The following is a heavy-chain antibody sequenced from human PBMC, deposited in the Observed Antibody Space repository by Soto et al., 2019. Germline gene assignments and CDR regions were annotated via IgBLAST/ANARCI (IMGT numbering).Heavy chain of an antibody. V-gene: IGHV3-30*18. CDR3: AKDKGVFNWATSYFDY. D-gene: IGHD1-1*01. Sequence: GGSLRLSCAASGFTFSSYAMSWVRQAPGKGLEWVALTSYDGNNEYYTDSVKGRFTISRDNSKNTLFLQMNSPRPEDTAVYYCAKDKGVFNWATSYFDYWGQGALVTISS. CDR2: TSYDGNNE. J-gene: IGHJ4*02. CDR1: GFTFSSYA.